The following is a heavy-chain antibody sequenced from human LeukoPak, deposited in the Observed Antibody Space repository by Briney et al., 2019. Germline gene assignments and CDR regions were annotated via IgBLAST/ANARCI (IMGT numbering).Heavy chain of an antibody. CDR3: ARYTAMVPYYYYGMDV. D-gene: IGHD5-18*01. CDR2: IYYSGST. Sequence: SETLSLTCTVSGGSISSYYWSWIRQPPGKGLEWIGYIYYSGSTDYNPSLKSRVTISVDTSKNQFSLKLSSVTAADTAVYYCARYTAMVPYYYYGMDVWGQGTTVTVSS. V-gene: IGHV4-59*01. CDR1: GGSISSYY. J-gene: IGHJ6*02.